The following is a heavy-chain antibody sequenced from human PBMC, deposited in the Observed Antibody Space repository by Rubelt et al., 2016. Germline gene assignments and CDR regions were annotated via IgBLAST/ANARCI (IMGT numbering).Heavy chain of an antibody. V-gene: IGHV3-23*01. D-gene: IGHD3-10*01. Sequence: VKGRFTISRDNSKNTLYLQMNSLRAEDTAVYYCAKHYYGSGTYFDYWGQGTLVTVSS. CDR3: AKHYYGSGTYFDY. J-gene: IGHJ4*02.